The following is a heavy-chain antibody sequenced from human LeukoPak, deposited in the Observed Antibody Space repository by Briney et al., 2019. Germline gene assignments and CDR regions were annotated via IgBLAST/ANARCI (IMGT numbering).Heavy chain of an antibody. J-gene: IGHJ6*02. Sequence: GGSLRLSCAASGITFGDYAMHWVRQAPGKGLEWVSGISWNSGSIGYADSVKGRLTISRDNAKNSLYLQMNSLRAEDTALYYCAKDGRSRPYGMDVWAQGTTVTVSS. V-gene: IGHV3-9*01. CDR1: GITFGDYA. CDR3: AKDGRSRPYGMDV. CDR2: ISWNSGSI. D-gene: IGHD2-15*01.